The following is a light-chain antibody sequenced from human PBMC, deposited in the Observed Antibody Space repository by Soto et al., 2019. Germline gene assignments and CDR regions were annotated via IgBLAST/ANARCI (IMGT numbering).Light chain of an antibody. CDR3: QQSYSTPLT. J-gene: IGKJ4*01. Sequence: DIQMTQSPSSLSAFVGDRVTVTCRASQRISGYLNWYQQKPGKAPKLLIYSASSLQSGVPPRFSGSGYETDFTLTISRLQPEDFATYYCQQSYSTPLTFGGGTKLEIK. CDR2: SAS. CDR1: QRISGY. V-gene: IGKV1-39*01.